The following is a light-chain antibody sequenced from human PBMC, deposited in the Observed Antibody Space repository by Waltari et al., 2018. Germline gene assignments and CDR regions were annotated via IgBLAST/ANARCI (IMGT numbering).Light chain of an antibody. V-gene: IGKV3D-15*01. CDR2: LAS. CDR3: QHHSTWPPT. J-gene: IGKJ1*01. Sequence: EIVMTQSPATLSVSPGERATLSCRASQNSRNSLAWYQQKPGQSPRLLISLASTRATGIPARFSGSGSGTQFSLTISSLQHEDFAIYYCQHHSTWPPTFGPGTRV. CDR1: QNSRNS.